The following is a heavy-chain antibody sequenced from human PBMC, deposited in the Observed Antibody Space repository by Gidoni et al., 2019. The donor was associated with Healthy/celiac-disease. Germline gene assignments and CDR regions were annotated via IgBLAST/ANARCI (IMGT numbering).Heavy chain of an antibody. CDR2: ISSSGSTI. D-gene: IGHD3-22*01. J-gene: IGHJ3*02. Sequence: QVQLVESGGGLVKPGGSLRLSCAASGFPFSDYYMSWLRQAPGKGLEWVSYISSSGSTIYYADSVKGRFTISRDNAKNSLYLQMNSLRAEDTAVYYCASASGYYYSDAFDIWGQGTMVTVSS. CDR1: GFPFSDYY. CDR3: ASASGYYYSDAFDI. V-gene: IGHV3-11*01.